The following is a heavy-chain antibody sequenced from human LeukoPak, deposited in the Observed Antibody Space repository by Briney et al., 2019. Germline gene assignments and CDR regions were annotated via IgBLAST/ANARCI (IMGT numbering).Heavy chain of an antibody. D-gene: IGHD4-23*01. CDR2: ISYDGRKK. CDR1: GFTFSSCD. J-gene: IGHJ4*02. CDR3: ARDPFSTVVASPIDY. Sequence: LTGRSLRLSCAASGFTFSSCDMHWVRQAPGKGLEWVAFISYDGRKKYYADSVKGRFTISRDNSKNTVSLQMSSPRAEDRAVYFCARDPFSTVVASPIDYWGQGTLVTVSS. V-gene: IGHV3-30*04.